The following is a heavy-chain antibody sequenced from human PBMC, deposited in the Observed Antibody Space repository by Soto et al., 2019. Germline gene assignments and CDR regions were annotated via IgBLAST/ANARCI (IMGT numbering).Heavy chain of an antibody. J-gene: IGHJ1*01. Sequence: GGSLRLSCAASGFTFSSYAMTWVRQAPGRGLEWVSTITPTAAFYADSVKGRFTISRDNSKNTVYLQMNSLRAEDTAMYYCARRGDCSGGSCYGDYFQHWGLGTLVTVSS. CDR1: GFTFSSYA. CDR2: ITPTAA. D-gene: IGHD2-15*01. V-gene: IGHV3-23*01. CDR3: ARRGDCSGGSCYGDYFQH.